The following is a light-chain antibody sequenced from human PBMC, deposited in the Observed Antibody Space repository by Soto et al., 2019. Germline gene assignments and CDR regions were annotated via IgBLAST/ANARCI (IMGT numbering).Light chain of an antibody. V-gene: IGKV1-5*01. CDR1: QTIDRF. CDR2: DAS. Sequence: DIQMTQSPSTQSASIGDSVTITCRASQTIDRFLAWYQQKPGKAPRLLIYDASSLERGVPSRFSGSGSGTEFSLHVSSLQPDDFATFYCQQFHTFPWTFGQGTKVDIK. CDR3: QQFHTFPWT. J-gene: IGKJ1*01.